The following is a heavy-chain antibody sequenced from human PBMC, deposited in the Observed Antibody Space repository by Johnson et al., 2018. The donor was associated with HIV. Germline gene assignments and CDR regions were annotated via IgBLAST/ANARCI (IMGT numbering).Heavy chain of an antibody. J-gene: IGHJ3*01. V-gene: IGHV3-30*14. CDR2: LLNDGSNK. D-gene: IGHD1-26*01. CDR3: VSRSGAL. Sequence: VQLVESGGGVVQPGRSLRLSCAASGFIFSNYAMHWVRQAPGKGLEWVAVLLNDGSNKYYADSVKGRFTISRDNSKNTLSLQMDSLRPEDMAVYYCVSRSGALWGQGTMVTVSP. CDR1: GFIFSNYA.